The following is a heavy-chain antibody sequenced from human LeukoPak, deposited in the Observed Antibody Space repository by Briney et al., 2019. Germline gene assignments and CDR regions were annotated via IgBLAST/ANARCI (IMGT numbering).Heavy chain of an antibody. Sequence: GGSLRLSCAASGXTFSADDMHWVRQAPGKGLEWVALIWYDGSKKYYAESVKGRFTISRDNSKNTLYLQMNSLRAEDTSVYYCARGSSGYIDYWGRGALVAVSS. CDR2: IWYDGSKK. V-gene: IGHV3-33*01. D-gene: IGHD1-26*01. CDR1: GXTFSADD. J-gene: IGHJ4*02. CDR3: ARGSSGYIDY.